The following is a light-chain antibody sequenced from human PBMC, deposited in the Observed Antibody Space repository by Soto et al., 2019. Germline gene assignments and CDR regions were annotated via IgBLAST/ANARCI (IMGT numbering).Light chain of an antibody. CDR2: EVS. Sequence: QSALAQPASVSGSPTQSITISCTGSSSDIGVYKSVSWYQQHPGKAPKHIIYEVSDRPSGVSHRFSGAKSGNTASLTISGLQDEDEANYYCSSYTNSSTYVFGTGTKVTVL. CDR1: SSDIGVYKS. V-gene: IGLV2-14*01. J-gene: IGLJ1*01. CDR3: SSYTNSSTYV.